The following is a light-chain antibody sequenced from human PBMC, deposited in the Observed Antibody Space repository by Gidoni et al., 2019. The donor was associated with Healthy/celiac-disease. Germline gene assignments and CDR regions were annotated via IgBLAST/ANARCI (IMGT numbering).Light chain of an antibody. Sequence: DIVLTQSPGTLSLSPGERATLSCRASQSVSSSYLAWYQQKPGQAPRLLIYGASSRATGIPDRFSGSGSGTDFTRTIRRLEPEDFAVYYCQPGAFGQGTKVEIK. J-gene: IGKJ1*01. V-gene: IGKV3-20*01. CDR3: QPGA. CDR2: GAS. CDR1: QSVSSSY.